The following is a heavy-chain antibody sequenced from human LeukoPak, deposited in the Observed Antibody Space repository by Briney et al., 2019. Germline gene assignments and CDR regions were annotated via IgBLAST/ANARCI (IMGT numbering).Heavy chain of an antibody. D-gene: IGHD2-2*01. CDR1: GFTVSSNY. J-gene: IGHJ3*02. Sequence: GGSLRLSCAASGFTVSSNYMSWVRQAPGKGLEWVSLIYSGGSTYYADSVKGRFTISRDNSKNTLYLQMNSLTAEDTAVYYCARVGVVPAAIPDGFDIWGQGTMVTVSS. CDR2: IYSGGST. CDR3: ARVGVVPAAIPDGFDI. V-gene: IGHV3-53*01.